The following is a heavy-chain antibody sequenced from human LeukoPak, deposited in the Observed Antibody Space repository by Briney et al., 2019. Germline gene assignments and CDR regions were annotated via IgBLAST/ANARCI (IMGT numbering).Heavy chain of an antibody. V-gene: IGHV3-7*01. J-gene: IGHJ4*02. CDR1: GFTFSSYW. Sequence: GGSLRLSCAASGFTFSSYWMSWVRQAPGKGLEWVANIKQDGSEKYYVDSVKGRFTISRDNAKNSLYLQMNSLRTEDTAVYYCARGVGNFRYFFDYWGQGTLVTVSS. D-gene: IGHD2/OR15-2a*01. CDR2: IKQDGSEK. CDR3: ARGVGNFRYFFDY.